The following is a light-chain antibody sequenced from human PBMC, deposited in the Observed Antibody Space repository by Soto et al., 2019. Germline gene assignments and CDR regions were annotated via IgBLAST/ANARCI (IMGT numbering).Light chain of an antibody. CDR3: SSYTSSSTL. CDR2: AVT. CDR1: SSDVGGYNY. Sequence: SVLTQPASVSGSPGQSITISCTGTSSDVGGYNYVSWYQQHPGKAPKLMIYAVTDRPSGVSSRFSGSKSGNTASLTISGLQAEDEADYYCSSYTSSSTLFGTGTKV. J-gene: IGLJ1*01. V-gene: IGLV2-14*01.